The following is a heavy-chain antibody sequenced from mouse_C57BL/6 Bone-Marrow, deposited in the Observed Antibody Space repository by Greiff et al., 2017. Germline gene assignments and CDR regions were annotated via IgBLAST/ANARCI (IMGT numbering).Heavy chain of an antibody. D-gene: IGHD2-13*01. CDR3: ARRGSGEGFAY. CDR2: INPSKGGT. CDR1: GYTFTSYW. V-gene: IGHV1-53*01. J-gene: IGHJ3*01. Sequence: VQLQQSGTELVKPGASVKLSCKASGYTFTSYWMPWGKQGPGQGLEWIGNINPSKGGTNYNEKFKSKATLTVDKSSSTAYMQLSSLTSEDSAVYYCARRGSGEGFAYWGQGTLVTVSA.